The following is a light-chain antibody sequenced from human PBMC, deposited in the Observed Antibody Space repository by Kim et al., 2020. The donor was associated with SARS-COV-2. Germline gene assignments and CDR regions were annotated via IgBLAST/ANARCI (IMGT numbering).Light chain of an antibody. CDR3: QHYGSSPWP. V-gene: IGKV3-20*01. Sequence: APGERASLSCRASQTIDSAFLAWFQQKPGQAPRLLIYGTSTRATGIPDRFSGSGSGTDFTLTISRLEPEDFVVYYCQHYGSSPWPFGQGTKVEIK. CDR2: GTS. CDR1: QTIDSAF. J-gene: IGKJ1*01.